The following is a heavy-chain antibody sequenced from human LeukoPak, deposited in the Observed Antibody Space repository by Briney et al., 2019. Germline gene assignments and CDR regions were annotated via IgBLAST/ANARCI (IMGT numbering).Heavy chain of an antibody. CDR1: GFSISSYY. Sequence: PSETLSLTCTASGFSISSYYLNWIRQPPGKGLEWIGYINYSGTTNYNPSLKSRVTMSVDTSKNQFSLKLTSVTAADTAVYYCATGQYCSGNRCYSGTFDIWGQGTMVSVSS. V-gene: IGHV4-59*01. CDR2: INYSGTT. D-gene: IGHD2-15*01. J-gene: IGHJ3*02. CDR3: ATGQYCSGNRCYSGTFDI.